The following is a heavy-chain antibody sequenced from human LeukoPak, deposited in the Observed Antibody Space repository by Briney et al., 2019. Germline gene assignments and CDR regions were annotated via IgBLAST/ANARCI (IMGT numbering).Heavy chain of an antibody. CDR2: ISGSGGST. V-gene: IGHV3-23*01. CDR3: AKDLRIGYYDSSGRSYFDY. CDR1: GVTLSSFA. D-gene: IGHD3-22*01. J-gene: IGHJ4*02. Sequence: GGSLRLSCAASGVTLSSFAMSWARQAPGKGLEWVSAISGSGGSTYYADSVKGRFTISRDNSKNTLYLQMNSLRAEDTAVYYCAKDLRIGYYDSSGRSYFDYWGQGTLVTVSS.